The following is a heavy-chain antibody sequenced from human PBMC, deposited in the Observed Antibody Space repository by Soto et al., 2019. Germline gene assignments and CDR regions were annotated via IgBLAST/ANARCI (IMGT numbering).Heavy chain of an antibody. Sequence: SETLSLTCTVSGASISDYYWSWIRQPPGKGLEWIGYIYYSGSTNYNPSLKSRVTISQDTSKNQISLNLSSVTAADTAVYYCARGPALEYQLNWFDPWGQGTLVTVSS. CDR3: ARGPALEYQLNWFDP. D-gene: IGHD2-2*01. CDR2: IYYSGST. V-gene: IGHV4-59*01. CDR1: GASISDYY. J-gene: IGHJ5*02.